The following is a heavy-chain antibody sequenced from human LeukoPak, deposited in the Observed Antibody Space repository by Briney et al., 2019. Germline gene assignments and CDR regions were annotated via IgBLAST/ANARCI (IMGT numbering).Heavy chain of an antibody. V-gene: IGHV1-18*01. CDR1: GGTFSSYA. CDR3: ARDENYNKDY. Sequence: GSSVKVSCKASGGTFSSYAISWVRQAPGQGLEWMGWITTYNDITHYAQKFQGRVTMTTDTSTSTAYMELRSLRSDDTAVYYCARDENYNKDYWGQGTLVTVSS. D-gene: IGHD3-22*01. CDR2: ITTYNDIT. J-gene: IGHJ4*02.